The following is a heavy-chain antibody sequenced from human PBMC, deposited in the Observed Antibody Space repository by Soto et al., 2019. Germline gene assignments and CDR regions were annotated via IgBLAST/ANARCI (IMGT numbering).Heavy chain of an antibody. J-gene: IGHJ5*02. CDR2: INHSGST. D-gene: IGHD3-10*01. CDR3: AAGGRGDLWFDP. V-gene: IGHV4-34*01. CDR1: GGSFSGYY. Sequence: SETLSLTCAVYGGSFSGYYWIWIRQPPGKGLEWIGEINHSGSTNYNPSLKSRVTISVDTSKNQFSLKLSSVTAADTAVYYCAAGGRGDLWFDPWGQGTLVTVSP.